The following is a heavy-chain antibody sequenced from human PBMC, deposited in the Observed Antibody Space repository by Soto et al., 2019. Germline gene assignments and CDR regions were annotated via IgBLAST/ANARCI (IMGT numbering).Heavy chain of an antibody. J-gene: IGHJ5*02. CDR2: IYYSGST. CDR3: ASAAMFRNWFDP. CDR1: GGSISSGGYY. V-gene: IGHV4-31*03. Sequence: PSETLSLTCTVSGGSISSGGYYWSWIRQHPGKGLEWIGYIYYSGSTYYNPSLKSRVTISVDTSKNQFSLKLSSVTAADTAVYYCASAAMFRNWFDPWGQGTLVTVSS. D-gene: IGHD2-2*01.